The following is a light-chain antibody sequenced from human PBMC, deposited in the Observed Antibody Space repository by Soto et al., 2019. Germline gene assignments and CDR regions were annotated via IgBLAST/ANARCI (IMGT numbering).Light chain of an antibody. V-gene: IGLV1-44*01. CDR2: DNN. CDR3: ATWDDSLNGFYV. Sequence: QSALTQPPSASETPGQRVTISCSGSSSNIGSNPVNWYQQFPGTAPKLLMYDNNQRPSGVPDRFSGSKSGTSASLAISGLQSEDEAEYFCATWDDSLNGFYVFGTGTKVTV. J-gene: IGLJ1*01. CDR1: SSNIGSNP.